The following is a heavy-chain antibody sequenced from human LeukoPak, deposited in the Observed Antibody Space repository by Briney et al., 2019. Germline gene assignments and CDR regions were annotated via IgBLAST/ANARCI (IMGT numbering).Heavy chain of an antibody. J-gene: IGHJ4*02. CDR2: ISYDGGNT. V-gene: IGHV3-30*05. CDR1: GFTFSSYG. CDR3: ARDSTYYYGSGSSGPHYFDY. Sequence: HSGRSLRLSCAASGFTFSSYGMHWARQAPGKGLEWVALISYDGGNTYYADSVKGRFTISRDNSKNTLDLQLNSLRVEDTAVYYCARDSTYYYGSGSSGPHYFDYWGQGTLVTVSS. D-gene: IGHD3-10*01.